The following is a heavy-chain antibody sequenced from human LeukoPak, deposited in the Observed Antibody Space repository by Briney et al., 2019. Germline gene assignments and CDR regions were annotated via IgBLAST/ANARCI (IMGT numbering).Heavy chain of an antibody. CDR1: GGPISSSSYY. Sequence: KASETLSLTCTVSGGPISSSSYYWGWIRQPPGKGLEWIGSIYYSGSTYYNPSLKSRVTISVDTSKNQFSLKLSSVTAADTAVYYCARPRRYSYYFDYWGQGTLVTVSS. D-gene: IGHD5-18*01. CDR2: IYYSGST. V-gene: IGHV4-39*01. J-gene: IGHJ4*02. CDR3: ARPRRYSYYFDY.